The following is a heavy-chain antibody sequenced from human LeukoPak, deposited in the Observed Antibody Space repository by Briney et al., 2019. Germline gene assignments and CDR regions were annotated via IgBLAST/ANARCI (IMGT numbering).Heavy chain of an antibody. Sequence: SETLSLTCAVYGGSFSGYYWSWIRQPPGKGLEWIGEINHSGSTNYNPSLKSRVTISVDTSKNQFSLKLSSVTAADTAVYYCARWILEWEPAFDIWGQGTMVTVSS. CDR2: INHSGST. CDR1: GGSFSGYY. D-gene: IGHD3-3*01. J-gene: IGHJ3*02. V-gene: IGHV4-34*01. CDR3: ARWILEWEPAFDI.